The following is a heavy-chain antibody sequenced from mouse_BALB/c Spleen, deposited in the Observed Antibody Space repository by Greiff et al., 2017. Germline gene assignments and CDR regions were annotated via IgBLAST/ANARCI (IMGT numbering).Heavy chain of an antibody. CDR2: INPYNVGT. Sequence: EVQLQQSGPELLKPGASVKMSCKASGYTFTSFVMHWVKQKPGQGLEWIGYINPYNVGTKYTEKFKGKATLTSDKSSSTAYMELSSLTSEDSADYYYARPTVWGGGTTVTVSS. V-gene: IGHV1-14*01. CDR3: ARPTV. CDR1: GYTFTSFV. J-gene: IGHJ1*01.